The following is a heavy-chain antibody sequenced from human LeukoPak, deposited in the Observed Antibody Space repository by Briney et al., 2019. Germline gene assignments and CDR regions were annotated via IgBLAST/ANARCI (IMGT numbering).Heavy chain of an antibody. D-gene: IGHD2-15*01. CDR1: GHSFTTHW. CDR2: IYPDDSDI. Sequence: GESLKISCQGSGHSFTTHWIGWVRQMPGKGLEWMGIIYPDDSDIRYSPPFQGQVTISADRSISTAYLQWSSLKASDTAMYYCARQRGCSGGSCYAEFDYWGQGTLVTVSS. J-gene: IGHJ4*02. CDR3: ARQRGCSGGSCYAEFDY. V-gene: IGHV5-51*01.